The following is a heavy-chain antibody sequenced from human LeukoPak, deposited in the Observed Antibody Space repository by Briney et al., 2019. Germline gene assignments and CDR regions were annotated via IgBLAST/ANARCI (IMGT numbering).Heavy chain of an antibody. CDR2: IDPTVVT. Sequence: TSETLSLTSTVSGGSISSQYWRGIRQSPGKRLERGGYIDPTVVTSHNPSLTSRSTISKDTSTNQFSLKVRSVTTADTAVYFCARQTPYHGNHYFDYWGQGTLVTVSS. D-gene: IGHD1-14*01. CDR3: ARQTPYHGNHYFDY. CDR1: GGSISSQY. V-gene: IGHV4-4*09. J-gene: IGHJ4*02.